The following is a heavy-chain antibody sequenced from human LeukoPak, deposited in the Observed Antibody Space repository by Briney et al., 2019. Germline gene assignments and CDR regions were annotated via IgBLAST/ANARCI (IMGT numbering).Heavy chain of an antibody. CDR3: ASLVLLYSSSWMNWFDP. CDR1: GGSIGIDF. Sequence: SETLSLTCTVSGGSIGIDFWSWSRQPPGKGLEWIGSIYYSGSTYYNPSLKSRVTISVDTSKNQFSLKLSSVTAADTAVYYCASLVLLYSSSWMNWFDPWGQGTRVTVSS. V-gene: IGHV4-59*05. D-gene: IGHD6-13*01. J-gene: IGHJ5*02. CDR2: IYYSGST.